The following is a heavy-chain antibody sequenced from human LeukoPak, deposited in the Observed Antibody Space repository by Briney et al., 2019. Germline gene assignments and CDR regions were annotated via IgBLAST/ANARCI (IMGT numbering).Heavy chain of an antibody. J-gene: IGHJ4*02. V-gene: IGHV4-34*01. CDR2: INHSGST. CDR3: ARGGNPPDY. Sequence: SETLSLTCAVYGGSFSGYYWSWIRQPPGKGLEWIGEINHSGSTNYNLSLKSRVTISVDTSKNQFSLKLSSVTAADTAVYYCARGGNPPDYWGQGTLVTVSS. CDR1: GGSFSGYY. D-gene: IGHD2/OR15-2a*01.